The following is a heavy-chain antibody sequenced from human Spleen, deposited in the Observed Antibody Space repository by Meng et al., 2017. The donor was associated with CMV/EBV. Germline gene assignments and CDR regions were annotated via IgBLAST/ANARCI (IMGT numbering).Heavy chain of an antibody. CDR3: ARWGRYSSGWAGARAFDS. D-gene: IGHD6-19*01. CDR2: ISAYNGNT. CDR1: TFTIYS. Sequence: TFTIYSINWVRQAPGQGLEWMGWISAYNGNTNYTQNLQGRVTMTTDTSTSTAYMELRSLRSDDTAVYYCARWGRYSSGWAGARAFDSWDQGTLVTVSS. J-gene: IGHJ4*02. V-gene: IGHV1-18*01.